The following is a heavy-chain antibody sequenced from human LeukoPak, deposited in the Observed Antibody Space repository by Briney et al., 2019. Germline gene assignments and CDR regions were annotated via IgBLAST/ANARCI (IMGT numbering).Heavy chain of an antibody. D-gene: IGHD1-26*01. J-gene: IGHJ4*02. Sequence: PSETLSLTCTVSGGSISSPISYWGWIRQPPGKGLEWIATVLHNGATFYSPSLEGRLTISIDTSTNQFSLKMTSMTAADTAVYYCARRIVGVIDAFDYWGQGALVTVSS. V-gene: IGHV4-39*01. CDR2: VLHNGAT. CDR3: ARRIVGVIDAFDY. CDR1: GGSISSPISY.